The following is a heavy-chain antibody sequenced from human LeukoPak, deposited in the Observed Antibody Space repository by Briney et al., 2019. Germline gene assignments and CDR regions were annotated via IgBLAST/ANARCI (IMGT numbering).Heavy chain of an antibody. CDR1: GFPFNTYA. CDR2: ISSNGDNT. CDR3: TRDSALLGVAFDL. Sequence: GGSLRLSCSASGFPFNTYAIHWVRQAPGKGLEYVAGISSNGDNTDFADSAKGRFTISRDNSKSTLFLQMNSLRAEDTAVYSCTRDSALLGVAFDLWGQGTVVTVSS. V-gene: IGHV3-64D*06. D-gene: IGHD2-15*01. J-gene: IGHJ3*01.